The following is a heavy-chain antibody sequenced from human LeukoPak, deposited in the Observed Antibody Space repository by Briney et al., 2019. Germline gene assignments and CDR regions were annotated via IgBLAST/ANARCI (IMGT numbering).Heavy chain of an antibody. CDR3: ARVPAAGSYYYGMDV. CDR2: IYYSGST. D-gene: IGHD6-13*01. Sequence: SEILSLTCTVSVGSICSYDWSWIRQPPWKGREWLVYIYYSGSTNYNPSLKSRVTISVDTSKNQFSLKLSSVTAADTAVYYCARVPAAGSYYYGMDVWGQGTTVTVSS. CDR1: VGSICSYD. J-gene: IGHJ6*02. V-gene: IGHV4-59*01.